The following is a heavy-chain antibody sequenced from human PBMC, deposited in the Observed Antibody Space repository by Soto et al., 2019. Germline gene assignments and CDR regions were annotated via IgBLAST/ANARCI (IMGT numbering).Heavy chain of an antibody. CDR1: GFTFSSYG. D-gene: IGHD5-18*01. CDR2: ISYDGSNK. Sequence: AGGSLRLSCAASGFTFSSYGMHWVRQAPGKGLEWVAVISYDGSNKYYADSVKGRFTISRDNSKNTLYLQMNSLRAEDTAVYYCAREALSHVDTAMVPNWFDPWGQGTLVTVSS. V-gene: IGHV3-30*03. CDR3: AREALSHVDTAMVPNWFDP. J-gene: IGHJ5*02.